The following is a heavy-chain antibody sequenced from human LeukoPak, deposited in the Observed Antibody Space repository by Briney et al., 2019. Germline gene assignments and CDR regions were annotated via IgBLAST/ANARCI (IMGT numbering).Heavy chain of an antibody. CDR1: GYTFTSYY. Sequence: GASVKVSCKASGYTFTSYYMHWVRQAPGQGLEWMGIINPSGGSTSYAQKFQGRVTMTRDMSTSTVYMELSSLRSEDTAVYYCARDGFGYCSGGSCEENYYYYMDVWGKGTTVTISS. V-gene: IGHV1-46*01. CDR2: INPSGGST. D-gene: IGHD2-15*01. J-gene: IGHJ6*03. CDR3: ARDGFGYCSGGSCEENYYYYMDV.